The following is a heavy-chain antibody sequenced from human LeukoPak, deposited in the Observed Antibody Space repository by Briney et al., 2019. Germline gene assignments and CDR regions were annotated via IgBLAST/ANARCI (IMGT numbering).Heavy chain of an antibody. Sequence: GASVKVSCKASGYTFTDYYMHWVRQAPGQGLEWMVWINPKSGGTYFALKFQDRVTLATDTSKSTAYMDLANLISDDTAVYFCARPQYSFGSGSTRPLFDFWGQGTLVTVSS. V-gene: IGHV1-2*02. D-gene: IGHD3-10*01. CDR2: INPKSGGT. CDR1: GYTFTDYY. J-gene: IGHJ4*02. CDR3: ARPQYSFGSGSTRPLFDF.